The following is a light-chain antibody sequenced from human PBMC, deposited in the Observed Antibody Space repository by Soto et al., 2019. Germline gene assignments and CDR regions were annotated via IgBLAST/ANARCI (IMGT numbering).Light chain of an antibody. CDR1: SSDVGGYNY. V-gene: IGLV2-14*01. CDR3: SSYTSGSTACV. Sequence: QSVLTQPASVSGSPGQSITISCTGTSSDVGGYNYVSWYQQHPDKAPKLMIYEVSNRPSGVSNRFSGSKSGNTASLTISGLQAEDEADYYCSSYTSGSTACVFGTGTKVTVL. CDR2: EVS. J-gene: IGLJ1*01.